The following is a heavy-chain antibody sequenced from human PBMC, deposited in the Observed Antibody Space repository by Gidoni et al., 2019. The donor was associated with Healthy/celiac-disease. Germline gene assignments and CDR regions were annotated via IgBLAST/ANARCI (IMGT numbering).Heavy chain of an antibody. CDR3: TTTPQPLYYYDSSGLARGCCY. CDR1: GFTFSNAW. Sequence: EVQLVESGGGLVKPGGSLRLSCAASGFTFSNAWMSWVRQAPGTGLEWVGRIKSKTDGGTTDYAAPVKGRFTISRDDSKNTLYLQMNSLKTEDTAVYYCTTTPQPLYYYDSSGLARGCCYWGQGTLVTVSS. J-gene: IGHJ4*02. D-gene: IGHD3-22*01. V-gene: IGHV3-15*01. CDR2: IKSKTDGGTT.